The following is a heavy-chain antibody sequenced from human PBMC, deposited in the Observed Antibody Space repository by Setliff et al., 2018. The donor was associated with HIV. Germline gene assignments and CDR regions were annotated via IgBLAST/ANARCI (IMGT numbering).Heavy chain of an antibody. CDR1: GFTFSNYW. CDR2: INTDGSSI. CDR3: ASSNVVVVTASVSDAFDT. J-gene: IGHJ3*02. D-gene: IGHD2-21*02. Sequence: LRLSCVASGFTFSNYWMHWVRQAPGKGLVWVSRINTDGSSISHADSVKGRFTISRDNAKNTLFLQMNSLRAEDTAVYYCASSNVVVVTASVSDAFDTWGQGTMVTVSS. V-gene: IGHV3-74*01.